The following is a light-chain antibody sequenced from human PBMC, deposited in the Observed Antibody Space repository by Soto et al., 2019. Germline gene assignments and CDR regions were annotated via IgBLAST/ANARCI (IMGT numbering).Light chain of an antibody. CDR2: DAS. CDR1: QSIGRW. Sequence: DIQMTQSPSTLSASVGDRVTITCRASQSIGRWLAWYQQKPGKAPKFLIYDASTLESGVPSRFSGSGFGTEFSLTISSLQPDDFGSYYCQHMRTFGQGTKVDIK. V-gene: IGKV1-5*01. J-gene: IGKJ1*01. CDR3: QHMRT.